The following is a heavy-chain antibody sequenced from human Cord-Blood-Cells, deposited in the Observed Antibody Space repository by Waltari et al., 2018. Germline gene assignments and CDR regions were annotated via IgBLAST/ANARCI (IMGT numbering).Heavy chain of an antibody. CDR1: AGSFSGYS. CDR3: ARWGGRYSSSWYNWFDP. V-gene: IGHV4-34*01. CDR2: INHSGST. J-gene: IGHJ5*02. D-gene: IGHD6-13*01. Sequence: QVQLQQWGAGLLKPSETLSLTCAVYAGSFSGYSWSWIRQPPGKGLEWNGEINHSGSTNYNPSLKSRVTISVDTSKNQFSLKLSSVTAADTAVYYCARWGGRYSSSWYNWFDPWGQGTLVTVSS.